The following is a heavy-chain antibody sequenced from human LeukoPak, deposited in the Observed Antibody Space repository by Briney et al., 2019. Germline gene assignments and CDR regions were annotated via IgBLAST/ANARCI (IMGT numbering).Heavy chain of an antibody. CDR2: INPNSGGT. V-gene: IGHV1-2*02. Sequence: ASVKVSCKASGYTFTGYYMHWVRQAPGQGLEWMGWINPNSGGTSYAQKFQGKVTMTRDTSISTAYMDLSRLRSDDTAVYYCARGVTARGFYYYMDVWGKGTTVTISS. J-gene: IGHJ6*03. CDR1: GYTFTGYY. D-gene: IGHD2-21*02. CDR3: ARGVTARGFYYYMDV.